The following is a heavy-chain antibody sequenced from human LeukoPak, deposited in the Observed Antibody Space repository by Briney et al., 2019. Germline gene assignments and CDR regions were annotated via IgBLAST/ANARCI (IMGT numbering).Heavy chain of an antibody. Sequence: ASVKVSCKASGYTFTGYYMHWVRQAPGQGLEWMGRINPNSGGTNYAQKFQGRVTMTRDTSISTAYMELSRLRSDDTAVYYCARGSTMVRGVPLDYWGEGTLVTVSS. CDR1: GYTFTGYY. CDR3: ARGSTMVRGVPLDY. J-gene: IGHJ4*02. D-gene: IGHD3-10*01. V-gene: IGHV1-2*06. CDR2: INPNSGGT.